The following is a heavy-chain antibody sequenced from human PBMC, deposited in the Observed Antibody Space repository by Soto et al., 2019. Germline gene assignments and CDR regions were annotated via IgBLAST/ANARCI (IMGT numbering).Heavy chain of an antibody. Sequence: NPSETLSLTCTVSGGSISSSSYYWGWIRQPPGKGLEWIGSIYYSGSTYYNPSLKSRVTISVDTSKNQFSLKLSSVTAADTAVYYCASYTDYYGSGSRDYYYYGMDVWGQGTTVTVSS. D-gene: IGHD3-10*01. J-gene: IGHJ6*02. V-gene: IGHV4-39*01. CDR2: IYYSGST. CDR1: GGSISSSSYY. CDR3: ASYTDYYGSGSRDYYYYGMDV.